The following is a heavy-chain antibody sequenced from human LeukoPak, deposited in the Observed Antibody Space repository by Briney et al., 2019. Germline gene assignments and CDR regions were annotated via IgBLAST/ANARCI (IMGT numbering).Heavy chain of an antibody. J-gene: IGHJ4*02. Sequence: GGSLRLSCAASGFTFSTYNMNWVRQAPGKGLEWVSSISTSSIYIYYADSVKGRFTISRDNAKNSLYLQMNSLRAEDTALYYCAREPIAVAGYFDYWGQGTLVTVSS. D-gene: IGHD6-19*01. CDR3: AREPIAVAGYFDY. CDR1: GFTFSTYN. CDR2: ISTSSIYI. V-gene: IGHV3-21*04.